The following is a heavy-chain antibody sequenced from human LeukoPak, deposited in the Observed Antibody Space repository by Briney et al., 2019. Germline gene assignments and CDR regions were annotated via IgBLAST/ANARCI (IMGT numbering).Heavy chain of an antibody. CDR3: AKDGGIAARPIDAFDI. CDR1: GFTFSSYA. CDR2: ISGSGGST. Sequence: GGSLGLSCAASGFTFSSYAMSWVRQAPGKGLEWVSAISGSGGSTYYADSVKGRFTISRDNSKNTLYLQMNSLRAEDTAVYYCAKDGGIAARPIDAFDIWGQGTMVTVSS. J-gene: IGHJ3*02. D-gene: IGHD6-6*01. V-gene: IGHV3-23*01.